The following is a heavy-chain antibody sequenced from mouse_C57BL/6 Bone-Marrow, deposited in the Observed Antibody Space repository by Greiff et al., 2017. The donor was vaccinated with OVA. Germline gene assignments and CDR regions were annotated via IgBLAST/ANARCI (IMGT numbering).Heavy chain of an antibody. J-gene: IGHJ2*02. CDR3: AHSAITLYLHY. CDR2: IAPSDSYI. Sequence: QVQLQQPGAELVRPGTSVKLSCKASGYTFTNYWMHWVKQRPGQGLEWIGVIAPSDSYINYNQKFKGRAKLTVDTSSSTAYMPLSSLTSEDSAVYSSAHSAITLYLHYWGQGTSLTVSS. CDR1: GYTFTNYW. V-gene: IGHV1-59*01. D-gene: IGHD1-1*01.